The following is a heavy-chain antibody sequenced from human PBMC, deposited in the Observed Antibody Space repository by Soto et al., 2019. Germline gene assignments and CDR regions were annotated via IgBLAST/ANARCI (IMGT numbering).Heavy chain of an antibody. V-gene: IGHV3-30*18. CDR3: AKNTIFGVVTPYYFDY. CDR2: ISYDGSNK. J-gene: IGHJ4*02. D-gene: IGHD3-3*01. CDR1: GFTFSSYG. Sequence: GGSLRLSCAASGFTFSSYGMHWVRQAPGKGLEWVAVISYDGSNKYYADSVKGRFTISRDNSKNTLYLQMNSLRAEDTAVYYCAKNTIFGVVTPYYFDYWGQGTLVTVSS.